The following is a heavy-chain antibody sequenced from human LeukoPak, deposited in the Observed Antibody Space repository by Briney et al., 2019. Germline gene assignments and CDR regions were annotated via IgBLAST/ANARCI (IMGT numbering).Heavy chain of an antibody. J-gene: IGHJ6*02. CDR3: ARDLNILTGAYYYGMDV. CDR1: GGSISSYY. D-gene: IGHD3-9*01. CDR2: IYTSGST. Sequence: SETLSLTCTVSGGSISSYYWSWIRQPAGKGLEWIGRIYTSGSTNYNPSLKSRVTMSVDTPKNQFSLKLSSVTAADTAVYYCARDLNILTGAYYYGMDVWGQGTTVTVS. V-gene: IGHV4-4*07.